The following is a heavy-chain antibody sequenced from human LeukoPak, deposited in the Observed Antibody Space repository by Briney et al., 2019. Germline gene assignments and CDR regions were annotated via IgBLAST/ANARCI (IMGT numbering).Heavy chain of an antibody. CDR2: ISGSGGST. Sequence: GGSLRLSCAASGFTFSSYAMSWVRQAPGKGLEWVSAISGSGGSTYYADSVKGRFTISRDNSKNTLYLQMNSLRAKDTAVYYCSKGETDTGTLTHVYWGPGTLVTVSS. D-gene: IGHD1-7*01. J-gene: IGHJ4*02. CDR1: GFTFSSYA. V-gene: IGHV3-23*01. CDR3: SKGETDTGTLTHVY.